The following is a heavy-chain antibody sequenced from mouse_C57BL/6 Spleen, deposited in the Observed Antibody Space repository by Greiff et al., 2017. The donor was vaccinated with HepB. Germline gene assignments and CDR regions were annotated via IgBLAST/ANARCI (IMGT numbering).Heavy chain of an antibody. V-gene: IGHV14-2*01. J-gene: IGHJ4*01. D-gene: IGHD2-3*01. CDR1: GFNIKDYY. CDR2: IDPEDGET. CDR3: GRGDDGYLYYAMDY. Sequence: EVKLVESGAELVKPGASVKLSCTASGFNIKDYYMHWVKQRTEQGLEWIGRIDPEDGETKYAPKFQGKATITADTSSNTAYLQLSSLTSEDTAVYYCGRGDDGYLYYAMDYWGQGTSVTVSS.